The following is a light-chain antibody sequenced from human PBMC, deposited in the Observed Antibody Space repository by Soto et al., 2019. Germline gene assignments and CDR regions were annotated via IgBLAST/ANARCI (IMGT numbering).Light chain of an antibody. V-gene: IGKV3-20*01. CDR3: QQYGRT. J-gene: IGKJ1*01. Sequence: EIVLTQSPGPLSMSPGDRATLSCRASQRVSSNYLAWYQQKPGQAPRLLIYGASSRATGIPDRFSGSGSGTDFTLTISRLEPEDFAVYYCQQYGRTFGQGTKVEIK. CDR1: QRVSSNY. CDR2: GAS.